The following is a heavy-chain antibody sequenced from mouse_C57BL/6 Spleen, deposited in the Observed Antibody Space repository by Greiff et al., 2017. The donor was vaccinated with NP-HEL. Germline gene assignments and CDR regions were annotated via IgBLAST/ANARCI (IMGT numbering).Heavy chain of an antibody. CDR1: GYTFTSYW. CDR2: IDPSDSYT. J-gene: IGHJ3*01. D-gene: IGHD1-1*01. CDR3: ARKGITTVVATPFAY. V-gene: IGHV1-50*01. Sequence: VQLQQPGAELVKPGASVKLSCKASGYTFTSYWMQWVKQRPGQGLEWIGEIDPSDSYTNYNQKFKGKATLTVDTSSSTAYMQLSSLTSEDSAVYYCARKGITTVVATPFAYWGQGTLVTVSA.